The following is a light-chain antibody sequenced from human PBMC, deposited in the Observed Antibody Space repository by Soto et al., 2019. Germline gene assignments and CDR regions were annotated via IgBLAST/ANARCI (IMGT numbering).Light chain of an antibody. J-gene: IGKJ2*01. CDR3: QEYKSAT. Sequence: DIHMPQSPSTLSASVGDRVTITCRASQSISDWLAWYQQIPGRAPKLLIYDASTLQSGVPSRFSGSGSGTEFILTISSLQPDDSATYYCQEYKSATFGQGTKLQIK. V-gene: IGKV1-5*01. CDR2: DAS. CDR1: QSISDW.